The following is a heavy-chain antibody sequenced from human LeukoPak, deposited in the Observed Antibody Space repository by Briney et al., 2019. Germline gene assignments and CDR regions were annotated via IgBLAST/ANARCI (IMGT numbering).Heavy chain of an antibody. J-gene: IGHJ6*03. CDR2: MNPNSGNT. CDR3: ASSRSAYCSGGSCYRPKDYYYYMDV. V-gene: IGHV1-8*03. D-gene: IGHD2-15*01. CDR1: GYTFTSYD. Sequence: ASVKVSCKASGYTFTSYDINWVRQATGQGLECMGCMNPNSGNTGYAQKFQGRVTITRNTSISTAYMELSSLRSEDTAVYYCASSRSAYCSGGSCYRPKDYYYYMDVWGKGTTVTVSS.